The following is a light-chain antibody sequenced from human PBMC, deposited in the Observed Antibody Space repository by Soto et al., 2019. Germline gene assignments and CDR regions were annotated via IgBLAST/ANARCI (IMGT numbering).Light chain of an antibody. Sequence: EIVLTQSPGTLSLSPGERATLSCRASQSVSSSYLAWYQQRPGQAPRLLIYTASSRATGIPDRFSGSGSGTDFTLTISRLEPEDFAVYYCQQYGSSGTFGQGTKVDIK. V-gene: IGKV3-20*01. CDR2: TAS. CDR1: QSVSSSY. CDR3: QQYGSSGT. J-gene: IGKJ1*01.